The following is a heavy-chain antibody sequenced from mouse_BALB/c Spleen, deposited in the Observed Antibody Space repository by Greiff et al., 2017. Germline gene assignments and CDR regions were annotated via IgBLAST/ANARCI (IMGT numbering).Heavy chain of an antibody. CDR3: ARGDRYDGYYAMDY. D-gene: IGHD2-14*01. CDR1: GFTFSSYA. J-gene: IGHJ4*01. Sequence: EVKLMESGGGLVKPGGSLKLSCAASGFTFSSYAMSWVRQTPEKRLEWVASISSGGSTYYPDSVKGRFTISRDNARNILYLQMSSLRSEDTAMYYCARGDRYDGYYAMDYGGQGTSVTVSS. V-gene: IGHV5-6-5*01. CDR2: ISSGGST.